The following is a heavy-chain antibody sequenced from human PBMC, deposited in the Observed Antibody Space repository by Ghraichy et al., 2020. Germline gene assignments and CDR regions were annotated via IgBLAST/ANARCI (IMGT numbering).Heavy chain of an antibody. Sequence: ESLNISCAVYGGSFSGYYWSWIRQPPGKGLEWVGEINHSGSTNYNPSLKSRVTISIDTSKNQFSLKLSSVTAADTAVYYCARGYCSGDSCYDMDVWGQGTTVTVSS. CDR2: INHSGST. CDR1: GGSFSGYY. J-gene: IGHJ6*02. D-gene: IGHD2-15*01. CDR3: ARGYCSGDSCYDMDV. V-gene: IGHV4-34*01.